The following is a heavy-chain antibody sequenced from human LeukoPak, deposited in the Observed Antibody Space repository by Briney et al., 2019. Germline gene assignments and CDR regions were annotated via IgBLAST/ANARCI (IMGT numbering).Heavy chain of an antibody. CDR2: IYHSGST. CDR1: GYSISSGYY. D-gene: IGHD3-10*01. Sequence: SETLSLTCTVSGYSISSGYYWGWIRQPPGKGLEWIGTIYHSGSTYYNPSLKSRVTISLDTSMNKFSLKLISVTAADTAVYYCARSITLVRGVIIRYYYMDVWGKGTTVTVSS. V-gene: IGHV4-38-2*02. J-gene: IGHJ6*03. CDR3: ARSITLVRGVIIRYYYMDV.